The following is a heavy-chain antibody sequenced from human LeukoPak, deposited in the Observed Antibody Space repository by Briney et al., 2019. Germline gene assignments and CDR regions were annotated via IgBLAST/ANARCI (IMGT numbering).Heavy chain of an antibody. CDR1: GGSISSYY. Sequence: SETLSLTCTVSGGSISSYYWSWIRRPPGKGLEWIGYIYYSGSTNYNPSLKSRVTISVDTSKNQFSLKLSSVTAADTAVYYCARVGYSYGPMGDYWGQGTLVTVSS. CDR3: ARVGYSYGPMGDY. V-gene: IGHV4-59*01. D-gene: IGHD5-18*01. J-gene: IGHJ4*02. CDR2: IYYSGST.